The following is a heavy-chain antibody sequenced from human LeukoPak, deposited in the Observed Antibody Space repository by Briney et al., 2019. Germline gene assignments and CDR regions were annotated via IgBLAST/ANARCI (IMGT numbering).Heavy chain of an antibody. J-gene: IGHJ1*01. CDR3: ARRGAAALFHRSANEDFQH. CDR1: GYTFTSYG. V-gene: IGHV1-18*01. D-gene: IGHD6-13*01. CDR2: ISAYNGNT. Sequence: ASVKVSCKASGYTFTSYGISWVRQAPGQGLEWMGWISAYNGNTNYAQKLQGRVTMTTDTSTSTAYMELRSLRSDDTAVYYCARRGAAALFHRSANEDFQHWGQGTLVTVSS.